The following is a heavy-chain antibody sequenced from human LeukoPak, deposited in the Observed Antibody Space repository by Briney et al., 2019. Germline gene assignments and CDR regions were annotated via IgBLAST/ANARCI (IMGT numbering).Heavy chain of an antibody. J-gene: IGHJ6*02. CDR1: GFDLGHYE. CDR2: ISGGGSTI. CDR3: ASRYCSGGSCIFDYGLDV. D-gene: IGHD2-15*01. V-gene: IGHV3-48*03. Sequence: GGSLRLSCAASGFDLGHYEMNWVRQAPGKGLEWVSYISGGGSTIYYADSVKGRFTLSRDNAKNSLYLQMNSLRAEDTAVYYCASRYCSGGSCIFDYGLDVWGQGTTVTVSS.